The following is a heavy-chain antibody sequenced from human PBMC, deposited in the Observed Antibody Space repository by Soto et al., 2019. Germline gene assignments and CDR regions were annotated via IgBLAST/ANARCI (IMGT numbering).Heavy chain of an antibody. J-gene: IGHJ4*02. Sequence: ESGGGVVQPGRSLRLSCAASGFTFSSYGMHWVRQAPGKGLEWVAVISYDGSNKYYADSVKGRFTISRDNSKNTLYLQMNSLRAEDTAVYYCAKDLGIVGATTMDYWGQGTLVTVSS. CDR3: AKDLGIVGATTMDY. CDR2: ISYDGSNK. D-gene: IGHD1-26*01. CDR1: GFTFSSYG. V-gene: IGHV3-30*18.